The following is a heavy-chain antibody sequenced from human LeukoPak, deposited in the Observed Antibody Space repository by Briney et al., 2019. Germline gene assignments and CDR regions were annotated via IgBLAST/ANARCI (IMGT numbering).Heavy chain of an antibody. CDR3: AKSGEGSSWIFYYYYYMDV. D-gene: IGHD6-13*01. CDR1: GFTFSNYG. J-gene: IGHJ6*03. CDR2: ISGSGVTT. Sequence: GGSLRLSCAASGFTFSNYGMSWVRQAPGKGLEWVSAISGSGVTTYYADSVKGRFTISRDNSKNTLYLQMNSLRAEDTAVYYCAKSGEGSSWIFYYYYYMDVWGKGTTVTVSS. V-gene: IGHV3-23*01.